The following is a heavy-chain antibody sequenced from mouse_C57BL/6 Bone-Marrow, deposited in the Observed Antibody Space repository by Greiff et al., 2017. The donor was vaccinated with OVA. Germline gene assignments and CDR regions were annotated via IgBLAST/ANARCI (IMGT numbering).Heavy chain of an antibody. J-gene: IGHJ1*03. CDR2: IHPNSGST. Sequence: QVHVKQPGAELVKPGASVKLSCKASGYTFTSYWMHWVKQRPGQGLEWIGMIHPNSGSTNYNEKFKSKATLTVDKSSSTAYMQLSSLTSEDSAVYYCASHYYGSSLVDVWGTGTTVTVSS. CDR1: GYTFTSYW. V-gene: IGHV1-64*01. CDR3: ASHYYGSSLVDV. D-gene: IGHD1-1*01.